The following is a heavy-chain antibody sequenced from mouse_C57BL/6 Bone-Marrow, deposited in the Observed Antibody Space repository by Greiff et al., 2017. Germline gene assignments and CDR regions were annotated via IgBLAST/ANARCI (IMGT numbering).Heavy chain of an antibody. CDR2: ISNGGGST. CDR3: ARPFYYDFLFAY. Sequence: EVHLVESGGGLVQPGGSLKLSCAASGFTFSDYYMYWVRQTPEKRLEWVAYISNGGGSTYYPDTVKGRFTISRDNAKNTLYLQMSRLKSEDTAMYYCARPFYYDFLFAYWCQGTLVTVSA. D-gene: IGHD2-4*01. J-gene: IGHJ3*01. CDR1: GFTFSDYY. V-gene: IGHV5-12*01.